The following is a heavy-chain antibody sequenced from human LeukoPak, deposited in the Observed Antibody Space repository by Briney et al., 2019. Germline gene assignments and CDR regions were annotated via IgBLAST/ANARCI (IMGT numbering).Heavy chain of an antibody. CDR2: IYYSGST. J-gene: IGHJ3*02. CDR1: GGSISSGAYY. Sequence: SQTLSLTCSVSGGSISSGAYYWSWIRQHPGKGLEWIGYIYYSGSTTYNTSLRSRLTISVDTSKPQFSLKLSSVPAADTAVYYCARTNYGDSYDAFDIWGQGTLVTVSS. CDR3: ARTNYGDSYDAFDI. D-gene: IGHD4-17*01. V-gene: IGHV4-31*03.